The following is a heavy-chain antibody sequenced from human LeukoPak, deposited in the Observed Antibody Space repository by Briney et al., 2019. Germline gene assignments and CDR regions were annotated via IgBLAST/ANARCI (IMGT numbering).Heavy chain of an antibody. CDR3: ASTITGITEYFQH. Sequence: PSETLSLTCTVPGGSISSYYWSWIRQPPGKGLEWIGYIYYSGSTNYNPSLKSRVTISVDTSRNQFSLKLSSVTAADTAVYYCASTITGITEYFQHWGQGTLVTVSS. CDR2: IYYSGST. D-gene: IGHD1-20*01. V-gene: IGHV4-59*01. CDR1: GGSISSYY. J-gene: IGHJ1*01.